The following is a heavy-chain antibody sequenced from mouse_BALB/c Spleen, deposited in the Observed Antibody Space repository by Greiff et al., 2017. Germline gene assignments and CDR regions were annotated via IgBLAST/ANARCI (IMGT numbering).Heavy chain of an antibody. V-gene: IGHV1-5*01. D-gene: IGHD1-1*01. CDR1: GYSFPSYW. Sequence: EVQLQQSGTVLARPGASVKMSCKASGYSFPSYWMHWVKQRPGQGLEWIGAIYPGNSDTSYNQKFKGKAKLTAVTSASTAYMELSSLTNEDSAVYYCSGSSYLYYFDYWGQGTTLTVSS. CDR2: IYPGNSDT. CDR3: SGSSYLYYFDY. J-gene: IGHJ2*01.